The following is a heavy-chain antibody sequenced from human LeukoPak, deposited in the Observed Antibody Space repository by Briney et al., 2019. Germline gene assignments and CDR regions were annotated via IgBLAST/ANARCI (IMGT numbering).Heavy chain of an antibody. D-gene: IGHD6-13*01. V-gene: IGHV4-59*08. CDR3: ARHYIAAGGGDAFDI. CDR1: GGSMRSYH. CDR2: VYYSGST. Sequence: KASQTLSLTCTVSGGSMRSYHWSWIRQPAGEGLEWTGYVYYSGSTYYNPSLKSRVTISVDTSKNQFSLKLSSVTAADTAIYYCARHYIAAGGGDAFDIWGQGTMVIVSS. J-gene: IGHJ3*02.